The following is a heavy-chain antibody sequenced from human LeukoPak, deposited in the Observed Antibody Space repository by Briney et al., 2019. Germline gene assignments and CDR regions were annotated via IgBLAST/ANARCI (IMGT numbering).Heavy chain of an antibody. CDR2: ISGSGGST. J-gene: IGHJ6*02. CDR1: GFTFSSYA. V-gene: IGHV3-23*01. CDR3: AKDPTVTMGYYYYGMDV. D-gene: IGHD4-11*01. Sequence: GGSLRLSCAASGFTFSSYAMSWVRQAPGKGLEWVSAISGSGGSTYYADSVEGRSTISRDNSKNTLYLQMNSLRAEDTAVYYCAKDPTVTMGYYYYGMDVWGQGTTVTVSS.